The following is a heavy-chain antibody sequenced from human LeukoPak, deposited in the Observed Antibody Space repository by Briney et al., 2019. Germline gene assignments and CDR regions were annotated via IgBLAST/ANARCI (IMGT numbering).Heavy chain of an antibody. Sequence: SETLSLTCAVYGGSFSGYYWSWIRQPPGKGLEWIGEINHSGSTNYDPSLKSRVTISVDTSKNQFSLKLSSVTAADTAVYYCAKAADYGGNGGGNYFDYWGQGTLVTVSS. J-gene: IGHJ4*02. CDR3: AKAADYGGNGGGNYFDY. D-gene: IGHD4-23*01. CDR1: GGSFSGYY. CDR2: INHSGST. V-gene: IGHV4-34*01.